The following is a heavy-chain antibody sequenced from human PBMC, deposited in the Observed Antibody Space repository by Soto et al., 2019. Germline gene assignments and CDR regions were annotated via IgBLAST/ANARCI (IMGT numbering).Heavy chain of an antibody. D-gene: IGHD2-15*01. Sequence: SETLSLTCTVSGGSISSSSYYWGWIRQPPGKGLEWIGSIYYSGSTYYNPSLKSRVTISVDTSKNQFSLKLSSVTAADTAVYYCARHRFREDIVVVVAATDGFAWFDPWGQGTLVTVSS. CDR1: GGSISSSSYY. CDR3: ARHRFREDIVVVVAATDGFAWFDP. CDR2: IYYSGST. J-gene: IGHJ5*02. V-gene: IGHV4-39*01.